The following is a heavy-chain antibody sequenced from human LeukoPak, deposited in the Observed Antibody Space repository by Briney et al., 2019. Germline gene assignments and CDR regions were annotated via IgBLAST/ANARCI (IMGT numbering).Heavy chain of an antibody. CDR1: GFTFSSYG. CDR3: AKGYSFIDY. J-gene: IGHJ4*02. V-gene: IGHV3-30*18. CDR2: ISFDGSDG. D-gene: IGHD5-18*01. Sequence: GRSLRLSCAASGFTFSSYGMHWVRQAPGKGLEWVAIISFDGSDGFYADSVKGRFTISRDNSKNTLYLQMNSLRAEDTAVYYCAKGYSFIDYWGQGTQVTVSS.